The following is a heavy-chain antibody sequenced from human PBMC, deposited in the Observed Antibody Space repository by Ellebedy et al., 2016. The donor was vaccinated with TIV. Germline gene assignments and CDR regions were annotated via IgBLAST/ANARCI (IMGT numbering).Heavy chain of an antibody. V-gene: IGHV3-23*01. Sequence: GESLKISXAASGFTFSSYAMSWVRQAPGKGLEWVSAISGSGGSTYYADSVKGRFTISRDNSKNTLYLQMNSLRAEDTAVYYCAKGGGTMIVAPVDPWGQGTLVTVSS. CDR2: ISGSGGST. CDR1: GFTFSSYA. CDR3: AKGGGTMIVAPVDP. J-gene: IGHJ5*02. D-gene: IGHD3-22*01.